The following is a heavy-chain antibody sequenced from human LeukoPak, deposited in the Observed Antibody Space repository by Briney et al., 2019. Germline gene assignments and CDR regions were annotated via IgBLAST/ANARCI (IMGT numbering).Heavy chain of an antibody. Sequence: SETLSLTCTVSGGSISSGGYYWSWIRQHPGKGLEWIGYIYYSGSTYYNPSLKSRVTISVDTSKNQFSLKLSSVTAADTAVYYCARDQDWDLQSLRYFDYWGQGTLVTVSS. CDR1: GGSISSGGYY. CDR2: IYYSGST. D-gene: IGHD1-26*01. J-gene: IGHJ4*02. V-gene: IGHV4-31*03. CDR3: ARDQDWDLQSLRYFDY.